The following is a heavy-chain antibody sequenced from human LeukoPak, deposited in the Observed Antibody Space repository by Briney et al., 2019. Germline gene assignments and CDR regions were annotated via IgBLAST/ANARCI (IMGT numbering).Heavy chain of an antibody. D-gene: IGHD3-22*01. CDR1: GASISSSC. V-gene: IGHV4-4*07. CDR2: MYSGSS. Sequence: PSETLSLTCTVSGASISSSCWSWIRQPAGKGLEWIGRMYSGSSSYNPSLKSRVTMSADTSKNQFSLKLTSVTATDTAVYYCARAYYYGGSCFYFDYWGQGALVTVSS. CDR3: ARAYYYGGSCFYFDY. J-gene: IGHJ4*02.